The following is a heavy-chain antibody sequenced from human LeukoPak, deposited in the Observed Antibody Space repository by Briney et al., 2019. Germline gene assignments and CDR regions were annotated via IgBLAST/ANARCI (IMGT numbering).Heavy chain of an antibody. V-gene: IGHV3-23*01. CDR3: AKASVVSYGDPEGLDAFDI. D-gene: IGHD4-17*01. Sequence: PGGSLRLSCAASGFTFSSYAMSWVRQAPGKGLEWVSAISGSGGSTYYADSVKGRFTISRDNSKNTLYLQMNSLRAEDTAVYYCAKASVVSYGDPEGLDAFDIWGQGTMVTVSS. CDR2: ISGSGGST. CDR1: GFTFSSYA. J-gene: IGHJ3*02.